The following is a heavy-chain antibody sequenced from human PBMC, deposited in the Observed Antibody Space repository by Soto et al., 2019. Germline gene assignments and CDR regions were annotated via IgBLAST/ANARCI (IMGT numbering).Heavy chain of an antibody. CDR1: GFTLSSYD. J-gene: IGHJ6*02. CDR3: ARDRGPYDYFAMDV. CDR2: IGTDGNT. V-gene: IGHV3-13*01. Sequence: PGGSLRLSCAVSGFTLSSYDMHWVRQRTGKGLEWVSAIGTDGNTYYTASVKGRFTISRENAKNSLYLQMDSLRAEDTAVYYCARDRGPYDYFAMDVWGQGTTVTVSS. D-gene: IGHD3-9*01.